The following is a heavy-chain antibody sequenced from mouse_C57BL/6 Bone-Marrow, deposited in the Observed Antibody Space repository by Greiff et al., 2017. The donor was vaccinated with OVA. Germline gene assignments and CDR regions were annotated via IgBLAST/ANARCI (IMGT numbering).Heavy chain of an antibody. CDR3: ARSGSKRYFDV. Sequence: VQLQQSGPELVKPGASVTLSCKASGYSFTDYNMNWVKQSTGKSLEWIGVINPNYGTTSYNQKFKGKATLTVDQSSSTAYMQLNSLTSEDSAVYYGARSGSKRYFDVGGTGTTVTVSS. CDR1: GYSFTDYN. CDR2: INPNYGTT. J-gene: IGHJ1*03. D-gene: IGHD2-5*01. V-gene: IGHV1-39*01.